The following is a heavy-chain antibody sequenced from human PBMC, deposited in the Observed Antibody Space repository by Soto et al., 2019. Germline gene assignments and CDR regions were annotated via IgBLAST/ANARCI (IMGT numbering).Heavy chain of an antibody. J-gene: IGHJ3*02. Sequence: SETLSLTCAVYGGSFSGYYWSWIRQPPGKGLEWIGEINHSGSTNYNPSLKSRLTISVDTSKNQFSLKLTSVTAADTAVYYCAREGGSYDSGGYLIRGAFDIWGQGTMVTVSS. CDR2: INHSGST. D-gene: IGHD3-22*01. CDR1: GGSFSGYY. CDR3: AREGGSYDSGGYLIRGAFDI. V-gene: IGHV4-34*09.